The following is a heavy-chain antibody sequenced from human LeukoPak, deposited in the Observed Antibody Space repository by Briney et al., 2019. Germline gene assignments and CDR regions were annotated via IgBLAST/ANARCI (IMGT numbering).Heavy chain of an antibody. CDR2: IYDSGST. Sequence: SETLSLTCTVSGGSISSSSYYWGWIRQPPGKGLEWIGSIYDSGSTDYNPSLKSRVTISVDTSKNQCSLKLSSVTAADTAVYYCARQSISGSSLSYFDYWGQGTLVNVSS. J-gene: IGHJ4*02. CDR1: GGSISSSSYY. CDR3: ARQSISGSSLSYFDY. V-gene: IGHV4-39*07. D-gene: IGHD3-22*01.